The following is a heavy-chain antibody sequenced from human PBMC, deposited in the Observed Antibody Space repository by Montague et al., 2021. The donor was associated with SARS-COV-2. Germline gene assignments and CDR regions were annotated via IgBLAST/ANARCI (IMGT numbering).Heavy chain of an antibody. Sequence: SETLSLTCTLSGYSISSYYWSWIRQPAAEGPEGIGCIYYSGSTNXNPSCMGRVTISLDTSKNQFSLKLSSVTAADTAVYYCARRGLGYCSGGSCPNAFDIWGQGTMVTVSS. J-gene: IGHJ3*02. CDR1: GYSISSYY. CDR3: ARRGLGYCSGGSCPNAFDI. V-gene: IGHV4-59*01. D-gene: IGHD2-15*01. CDR2: IYYSGST.